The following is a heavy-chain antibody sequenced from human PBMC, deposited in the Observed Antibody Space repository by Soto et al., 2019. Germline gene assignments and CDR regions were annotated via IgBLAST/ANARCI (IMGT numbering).Heavy chain of an antibody. J-gene: IGHJ5*02. Sequence: HVQLQESGPGLVKPSQTLSLNCTVSGGSISSGGYSWSWIRQHPGKGLEWIGYIYYSGSTYYNPSLKSRVTISVDTSKNQVSLKLISVTAADTAVYYCAGDLAGTTIWFDPWGQGTLVTVSS. V-gene: IGHV4-31*03. D-gene: IGHD1-7*01. CDR3: AGDLAGTTIWFDP. CDR2: IYYSGST. CDR1: GGSISSGGYS.